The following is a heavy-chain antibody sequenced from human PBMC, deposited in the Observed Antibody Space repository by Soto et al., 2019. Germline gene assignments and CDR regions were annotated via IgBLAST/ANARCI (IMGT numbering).Heavy chain of an antibody. CDR1: YW. Sequence: YWITWVRQKPGKGLEWMGRIDPSDSQTYYSPSFRGHVTISVTKSITTVFLQWSSLRASDTAIYYCARPANTVADHFDLWGQGTPVTVSS. V-gene: IGHV5-10-1*01. D-gene: IGHD4-17*01. CDR2: IDPSDSQT. CDR3: ARPANTVADHFDL. J-gene: IGHJ4*02.